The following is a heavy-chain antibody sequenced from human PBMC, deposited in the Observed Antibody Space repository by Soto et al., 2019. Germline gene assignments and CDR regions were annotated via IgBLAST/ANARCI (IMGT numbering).Heavy chain of an antibody. CDR3: ARHPQTGDDPRDAFDI. CDR1: GGSISSSSYY. J-gene: IGHJ3*02. D-gene: IGHD7-27*01. CDR2: IYYSGST. Sequence: SETLSLTCTVSGGSISSSSYYWGWIRQPPGKGLEWIGSIYYSGSTYYNPSLKSRVTISVDTSKNQFSLKLSSVTAADTAVYYCARHPQTGDDPRDAFDIWGQGTMVTVSS. V-gene: IGHV4-39*01.